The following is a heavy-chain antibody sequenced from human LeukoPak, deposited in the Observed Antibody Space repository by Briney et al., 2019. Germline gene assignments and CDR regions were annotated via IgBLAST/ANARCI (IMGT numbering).Heavy chain of an antibody. V-gene: IGHV3-74*01. D-gene: IGHD6-6*01. J-gene: IGHJ4*02. CDR3: ARGPNSNWSGLDF. Sequence: GGSLRLSCTASGFSFSGHWMHWARQLPGKGLVWVSRISPTGSTTSYADSVKGRFTVSRDNAKNTLYLQVNNLRAEDTAEYYCARGPNSNWSGLDFWGQGTLLTVSS. CDR1: GFSFSGHW. CDR2: ISPTGSTT.